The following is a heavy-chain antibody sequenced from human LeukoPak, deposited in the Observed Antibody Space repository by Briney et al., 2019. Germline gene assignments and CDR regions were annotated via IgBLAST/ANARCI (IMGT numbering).Heavy chain of an antibody. D-gene: IGHD3-22*01. CDR3: AREYYYDSSGYRGDAFDI. V-gene: IGHV6-1*01. J-gene: IGHJ3*02. CDR1: GDGVSSNSAA. CDR2: TYYRSKWYN. Sequence: SQTLSLTCAISGDGVSSNSAAWNWIRQSPSRGLEWLGRTYYRSKWYNDYAVSVKSRITINPDTSKNQFSLQLNSVTPEDTAVYYCAREYYYDSSGYRGDAFDIWGQGTMVTVSS.